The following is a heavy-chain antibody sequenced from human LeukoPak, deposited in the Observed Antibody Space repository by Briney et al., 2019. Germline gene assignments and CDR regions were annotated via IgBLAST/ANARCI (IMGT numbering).Heavy chain of an antibody. CDR2: INHSGST. J-gene: IGHJ5*02. V-gene: IGHV4-34*01. Sequence: SETLSLTCTVSGGSISSYYWSWIRQPPGKGLEWIGEINHSGSTNYNPSLKSRVTISVDTSKNQFSLKLSSVTAADTAVYYCARGHGVARGYSGYDPRLFVLSTRWFDPWGQGTLVTVSS. CDR1: GGSISSYY. D-gene: IGHD5-12*01. CDR3: ARGHGVARGYSGYDPRLFVLSTRWFDP.